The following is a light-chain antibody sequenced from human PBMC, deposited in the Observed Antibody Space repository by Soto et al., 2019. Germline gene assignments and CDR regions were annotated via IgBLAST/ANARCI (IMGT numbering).Light chain of an antibody. J-gene: IGLJ1*01. Sequence: QPVLTQPASVSGSPGQSITISCAGTSGDIGGYNYVSWYQQHPGRAPKLMIYDVTNRPSGISNRFSGSKSGNTASLTISGLQAEDEADYYCSSYTSSYTYVFGGGTKLTVL. CDR1: SGDIGGYNY. V-gene: IGLV2-14*03. CDR3: SSYTSSYTYV. CDR2: DVT.